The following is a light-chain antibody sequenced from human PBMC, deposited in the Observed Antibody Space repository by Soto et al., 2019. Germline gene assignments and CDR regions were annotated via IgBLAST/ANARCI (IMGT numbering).Light chain of an antibody. Sequence: QMTQSPSSLFASVGDRVTITCRASQSISSHLNWYQQKVGQTPRLLIYAASPLQSEVPPRFSGSGSGTEFTLTISGLQRVDFATYYCRQSHSAPLPLGGGTKIQI. J-gene: IGKJ4*01. CDR2: AAS. V-gene: IGKV1-39*01. CDR3: RQSHSAPLP. CDR1: QSISSH.